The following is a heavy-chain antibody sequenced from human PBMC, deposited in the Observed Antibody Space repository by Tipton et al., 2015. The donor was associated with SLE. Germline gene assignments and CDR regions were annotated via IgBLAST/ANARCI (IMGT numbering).Heavy chain of an antibody. CDR1: GFTFSRYW. Sequence: RSLRLSCAASGFTFSRYWMHWIRQAPGKGLEWVAVISSDGGNKYYADSVKGRFTISRDDSKNTLYLQVNSLRADDTAVYYCAFDKSQQPNSWYSGGDDYWGQGALVAVSS. V-gene: IGHV3-30*03. CDR2: ISSDGGNK. D-gene: IGHD6-13*01. CDR3: AFDKSQQPNSWYSGGDDY. J-gene: IGHJ4*02.